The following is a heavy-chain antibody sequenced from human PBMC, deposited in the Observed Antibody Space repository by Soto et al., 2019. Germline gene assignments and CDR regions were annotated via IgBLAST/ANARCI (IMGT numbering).Heavy chain of an antibody. Sequence: QVQLVESGGGAVQPGVSRRLSCAASEFTFSNYAMHWVRQAPGKGLQWLAVISYDGNNKYYADSVEGRFTISRDNSKNTVYLQMNSLRLEDTAVYYCARGPSYSDSYFDLWGKGTLVTVSS. V-gene: IGHV3-30*03. J-gene: IGHJ4*02. CDR3: ARGPSYSDSYFDL. CDR1: EFTFSNYA. CDR2: ISYDGNNK. D-gene: IGHD4-17*01.